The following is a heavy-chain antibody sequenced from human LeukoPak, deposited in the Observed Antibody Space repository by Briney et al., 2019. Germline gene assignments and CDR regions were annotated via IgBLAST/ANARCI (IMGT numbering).Heavy chain of an antibody. J-gene: IGHJ4*02. CDR2: IYYSGST. CDR3: ARSSGIAAAHKY. D-gene: IGHD6-13*01. CDR1: GGSVSSSSYY. Sequence: SETLSLTCTVSGGSVSSSSYYWGWIRQPPGKGLEWIGSIYYSGSTYYNASLKSRVTISVVTSKNQFSLKLSSVTAADTAVYYCARSSGIAAAHKYWGQGTLVTVSS. V-gene: IGHV4-39*01.